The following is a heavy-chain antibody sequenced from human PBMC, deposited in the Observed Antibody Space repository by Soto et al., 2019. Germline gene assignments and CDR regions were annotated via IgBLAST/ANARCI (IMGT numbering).Heavy chain of an antibody. Sequence: DSVKVSCKASGYMFYNYYIHWIRQTPGQGLEWIGVIKPSSGLTTYAQKFQGRVSMTRDTATTTVFMELSSLTSEDTAIYFCATDGVLMAGSSGFFDNCGPGPLVSVSS. V-gene: IGHV1-46*02. CDR1: GYMFYNYY. CDR3: ATDGVLMAGSSGFFDN. J-gene: IGHJ4*02. D-gene: IGHD6-19*01. CDR2: IKPSSGLT.